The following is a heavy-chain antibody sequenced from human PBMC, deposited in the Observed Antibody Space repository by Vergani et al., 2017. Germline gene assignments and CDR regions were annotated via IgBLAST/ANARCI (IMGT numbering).Heavy chain of an antibody. J-gene: IGHJ3*02. CDR1: GGSISSYY. CDR2: IYYSGST. D-gene: IGHD3-3*01. V-gene: IGHV4-59*08. Sequence: QVQLQESGPGLVKPSETLSLTCTVSGGSISSYYWSWIRQPPGKGLEWIGYIYYSGSTNYNPSPKGRVTISVDTSTNQFSLKLSSVTAADAAVYYCARAHVRMTIFGVATSDAFDIWGQGTMVTVSS. CDR3: ARAHVRMTIFGVATSDAFDI.